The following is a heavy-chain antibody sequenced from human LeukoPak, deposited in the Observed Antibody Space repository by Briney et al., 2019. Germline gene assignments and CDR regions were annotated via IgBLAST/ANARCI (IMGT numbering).Heavy chain of an antibody. J-gene: IGHJ4*02. CDR3: ARDLWELGVYYFDY. CDR1: GYTFTSYA. D-gene: IGHD1-26*01. V-gene: IGHV1-3*01. Sequence: ASVKVSCNASGYTFTSYAMHWVRQAPGQRLEWMGWINAGNGNTKYSQKFQGRVTITRDTSASTAYMELSSLRSEDTAVYYCARDLWELGVYYFDYWGQGTLVTVSS. CDR2: INAGNGNT.